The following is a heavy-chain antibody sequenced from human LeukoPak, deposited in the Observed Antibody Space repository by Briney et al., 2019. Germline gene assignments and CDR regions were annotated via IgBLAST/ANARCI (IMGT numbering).Heavy chain of an antibody. D-gene: IGHD3-16*01. CDR3: AREGWGYYFDY. V-gene: IGHV3-30-3*01. CDR1: GFTFSSYA. Sequence: PGGSLRLSRAASGFTFSSYAMHWIRQAPGKGLEWVAVISYDGSNKYYADSVKGRFTISRDNSKNTLYLQMNSLRAEDTAVYYCAREGWGYYFDYWGQGTLVTVSS. J-gene: IGHJ4*02. CDR2: ISYDGSNK.